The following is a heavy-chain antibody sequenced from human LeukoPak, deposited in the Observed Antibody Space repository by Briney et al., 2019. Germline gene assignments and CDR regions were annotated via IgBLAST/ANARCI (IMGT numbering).Heavy chain of an antibody. V-gene: IGHV1-3*01. D-gene: IGHD3-10*01. CDR1: GYTFTSYA. Sequence: GASVKVSCKASGYTFTSYAMHWVRQAPGQRLEWMGWINAGNGNTKYSQKFQGRVTITRDTSASTAYMELSSLRSEDTAVYYCARAPSGSYDKQGYFQHWGQGTTVTVSS. CDR2: INAGNGNT. CDR3: ARAPSGSYDKQGYFQH. J-gene: IGHJ1*01.